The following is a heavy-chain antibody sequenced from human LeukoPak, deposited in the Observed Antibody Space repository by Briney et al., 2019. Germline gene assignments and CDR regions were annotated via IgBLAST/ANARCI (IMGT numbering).Heavy chain of an antibody. D-gene: IGHD2-21*01. V-gene: IGHV1-2*02. CDR3: AREVNAVTDAFDI. J-gene: IGHJ3*02. CDR2: INGDSGAT. Sequence: ASVKVSCKAFGYSFTGYYMHWVRQAPGQGLEWMGWINGDSGATNYAQRLQGRVTMTRDTSISTAYMELNRLRSDDTAVYYCAREVNAVTDAFDIWGQGTMVTVSS. CDR1: GYSFTGYY.